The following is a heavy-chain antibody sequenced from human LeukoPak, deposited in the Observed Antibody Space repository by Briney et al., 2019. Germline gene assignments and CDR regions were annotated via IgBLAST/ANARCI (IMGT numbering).Heavy chain of an antibody. CDR2: INPNSGGT. J-gene: IGHJ5*02. D-gene: IGHD3-10*01. V-gene: IGHV1-2*02. CDR1: GYTFTGYY. CDR3: ARDSSGLGSGGFYNWFDP. Sequence: ASVKVSCKASGYTFTGYYMHWVRQAPGQGLEWMGWINPNSGGTNYAQKFQGRVTMTRDTSISTAYMELSRLRSDDTAVYYCARDSSGLGSGGFYNWFDPWGQGTLVTVSS.